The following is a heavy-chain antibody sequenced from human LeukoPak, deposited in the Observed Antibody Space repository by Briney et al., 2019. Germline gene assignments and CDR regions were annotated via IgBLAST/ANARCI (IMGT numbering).Heavy chain of an antibody. CDR2: SKSKTDGGTT. V-gene: IGHV3-15*01. CDR3: VGYRYYFDY. Sequence: PGGSLRLSCAACGFTLSNAWMSWVRQAPGKGLEWVGSSKSKTDGGTTDYAAPVKGRFTISRDDSKNTLYRQMNSLKTEDSAVYYCVGYRYYFDYWGQGTLVTVSS. CDR1: GFTLSNAW. J-gene: IGHJ4*02. D-gene: IGHD3-16*02.